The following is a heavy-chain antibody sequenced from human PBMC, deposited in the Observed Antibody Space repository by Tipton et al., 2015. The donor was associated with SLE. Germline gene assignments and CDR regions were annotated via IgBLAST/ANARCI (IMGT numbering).Heavy chain of an antibody. D-gene: IGHD6-13*01. CDR3: ARRGALAAAGVYYYYGMDA. CDR2: IYYSGST. Sequence: TLSLTCTVSGGSISSYYWSWIRQPPGKGLEWIGYIYYSGSTDYNPSLKSRVTISVDTSKNQFSLKPNSVTAADTAVYYCARRGALAAAGVYYYYGMDAWGQGTTVTVSS. CDR1: GGSISSYY. V-gene: IGHV4-59*01. J-gene: IGHJ6*02.